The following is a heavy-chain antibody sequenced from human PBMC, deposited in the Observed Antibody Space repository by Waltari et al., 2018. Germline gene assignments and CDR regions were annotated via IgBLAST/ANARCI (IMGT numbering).Heavy chain of an antibody. V-gene: IGHV1-69*18. J-gene: IGHJ6*02. Sequence: QVQLVQSGGEVKKPGSSVKISCRASGGTSNTYPISWVRQAPGQGLEWLGKIIPIFGTPSYAQKFQGRVTITADESPTTVYMELSSLRSEDTAVYFCTRERLDYYFYYGMDVWGQGTTVTVSS. CDR2: IIPIFGTP. CDR1: GGTSNTYP. CDR3: TRERLDYYFYYGMDV. D-gene: IGHD3-9*01.